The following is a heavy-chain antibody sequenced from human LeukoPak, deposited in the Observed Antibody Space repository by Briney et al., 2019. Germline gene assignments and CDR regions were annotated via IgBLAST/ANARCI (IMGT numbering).Heavy chain of an antibody. CDR2: IYPGDSDT. J-gene: IGHJ2*01. V-gene: IGHV5-51*01. CDR3: ARQYNWNYGLRYFDL. Sequence: GEPLKISCKGSGYSFTSYWIGWVRQMPGKGLEWMGIIYPGDSDTRYSPSFQGQVTISADKSISTAYLQWSSLKASDTAMYYCARQYNWNYGLRYFDLWGRGTLVTVSS. D-gene: IGHD1-1*01. CDR1: GYSFTSYW.